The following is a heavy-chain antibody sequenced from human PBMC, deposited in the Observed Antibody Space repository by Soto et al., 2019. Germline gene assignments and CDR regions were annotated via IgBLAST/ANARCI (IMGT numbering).Heavy chain of an antibody. CDR1: GGPISSGGYY. J-gene: IGHJ3*02. CDR3: ARVRKDGYNYYEAFDI. Sequence: SETLSLTCTVSGGPISSGGYYWSWIRQHPGKGLEWIGYIYYSGSTYYNPSLKSRVTISVDTSKDQFSLKLSSVTAADTAVYYCARVRKDGYNYYEAFDIWGQGTMVT. D-gene: IGHD5-12*01. V-gene: IGHV4-31*03. CDR2: IYYSGST.